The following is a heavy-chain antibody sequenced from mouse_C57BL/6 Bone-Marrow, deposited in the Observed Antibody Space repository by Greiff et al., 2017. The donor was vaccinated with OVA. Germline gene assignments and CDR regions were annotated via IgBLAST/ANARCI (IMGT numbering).Heavy chain of an antibody. J-gene: IGHJ4*01. CDR3: ARRLTGTGYAMDY. Sequence: EVKVVESGGGLVQPGGSLKLSCAASGFTFSDYGMAWVRQAPRKGPEWVAFISNFAYSIYYADTVTGRVTISRENAKNTLYLEMSSLRSEDTAMYYCARRLTGTGYAMDYWGQGTSVTVSS. CDR2: ISNFAYSI. V-gene: IGHV5-15*01. CDR1: GFTFSDYG. D-gene: IGHD4-1*01.